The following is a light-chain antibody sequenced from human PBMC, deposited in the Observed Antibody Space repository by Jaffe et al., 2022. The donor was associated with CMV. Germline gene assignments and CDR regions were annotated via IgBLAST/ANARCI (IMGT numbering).Light chain of an antibody. CDR3: ATWDSNTWV. CDR2: LESSGSY. V-gene: IGLV4-60*03. J-gene: IGLJ2*01. Sequence: QPVLTQSSSASASLGSSVKLTCSLSSGYINYIVAWHQQQPGMAPRYLMRLESSGSYNKGSGVPDRFSGSSSGTDRYLTISNVQSEDEADYYCATWDSNTWVFGGGTKLTVL. CDR1: SGYINYI.